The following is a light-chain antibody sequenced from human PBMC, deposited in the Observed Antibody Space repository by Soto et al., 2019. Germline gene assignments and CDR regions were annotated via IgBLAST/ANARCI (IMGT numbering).Light chain of an antibody. Sequence: QSVLTQPPSASGTPGQTVTISCSGSSSNIGSNYVYWYQQLPGTTPKLLIYRDNQQPSGVPDRFSGSKSGTSASLAISGLRSEDEADYYCAAWDDSLSGEVFGTGTKLTVL. J-gene: IGLJ1*01. CDR1: SSNIGSNY. V-gene: IGLV1-47*01. CDR3: AAWDDSLSGEV. CDR2: RDN.